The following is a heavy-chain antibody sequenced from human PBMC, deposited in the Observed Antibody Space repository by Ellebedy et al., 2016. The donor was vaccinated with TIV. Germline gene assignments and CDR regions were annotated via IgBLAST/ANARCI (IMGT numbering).Heavy chain of an antibody. Sequence: PGGSLRLSCVASGFTFRGYAMGWFRQPPGKGLEWFSGRYGTGRGISYSDSVKGRFTISRDNSKNMLYLQMNSLRAEDTAKYFCAKDQVAGDGRWVFDVWGQGTTVTVSP. CDR3: AKDQVAGDGRWVFDV. D-gene: IGHD5-24*01. V-gene: IGHV3-23*01. CDR1: GFTFRGYA. CDR2: RYGTGRGI. J-gene: IGHJ3*01.